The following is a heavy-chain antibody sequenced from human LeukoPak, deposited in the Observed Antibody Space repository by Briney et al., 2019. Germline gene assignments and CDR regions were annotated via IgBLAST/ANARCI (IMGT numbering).Heavy chain of an antibody. Sequence: PGRSLRLSCAASGFTFSSYGMHWVRQAPGKGLEWVAVISYDGSTKYFGDSVKGRFTISRDNSKNTLYLQMSSLRAEDTAVYYCVKDTGYSSGWYRGGYFDYWGQGTLVTVSS. D-gene: IGHD6-19*01. CDR2: ISYDGSTK. CDR3: VKDTGYSSGWYRGGYFDY. J-gene: IGHJ4*02. CDR1: GFTFSSYG. V-gene: IGHV3-30*18.